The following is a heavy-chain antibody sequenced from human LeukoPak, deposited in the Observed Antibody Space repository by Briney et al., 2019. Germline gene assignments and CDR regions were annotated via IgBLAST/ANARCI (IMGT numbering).Heavy chain of an antibody. CDR1: GFPFGDYA. J-gene: IGHJ4*02. CDR3: TPYYDFWSGYYTHDY. D-gene: IGHD3-3*01. Sequence: GGSLVLSCTASGFPFGDYAMSWFRPARGKGLEWVGFIRSKAYGGTTEYAASVKGRFTISRDDSKSIAYLQMNSLKTEDTAVYYCTPYYDFWSGYYTHDYWGQGTLVTVSS. CDR2: IRSKAYGGTT. V-gene: IGHV3-49*03.